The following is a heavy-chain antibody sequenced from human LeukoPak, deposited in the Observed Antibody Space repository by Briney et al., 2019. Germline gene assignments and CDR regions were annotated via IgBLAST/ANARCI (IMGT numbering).Heavy chain of an antibody. CDR1: GGSISSSSYY. CDR3: ARRPGWFDP. D-gene: IGHD3-10*01. Sequence: PSETLSLTCTVSGGSISSSSYYWGWIRQPPGKGLERIGSIYYSGSTYYNPSLKSRVTISVDTSKNQFSLKLSSVTAADTAVYYCARRPGWFDPWGQGTLVTVSS. CDR2: IYYSGST. J-gene: IGHJ5*02. V-gene: IGHV4-39*01.